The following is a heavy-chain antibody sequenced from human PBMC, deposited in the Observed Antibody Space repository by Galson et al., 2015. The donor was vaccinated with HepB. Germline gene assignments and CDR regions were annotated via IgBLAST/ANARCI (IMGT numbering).Heavy chain of an antibody. CDR2: ISGSGGST. CDR1: GFTFSSYA. V-gene: IGHV3-23*01. D-gene: IGHD1-26*01. Sequence: SLRLSCAASGFTFSSYAMSWVRQAPGKGLEWVSAISGSGGSTYYADSVKGRFTISRDNPKNTLYLQMNSLRAEDTAVYYCAKGGSESYFYYYGMDVWGQGPTVTVSS. CDR3: AKGGSESYFYYYGMDV. J-gene: IGHJ6*02.